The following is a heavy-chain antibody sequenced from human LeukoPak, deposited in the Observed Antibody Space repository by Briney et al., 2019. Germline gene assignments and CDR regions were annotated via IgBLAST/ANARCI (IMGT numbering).Heavy chain of an antibody. Sequence: GGSLRLSCAASGFTFSKYWLLWVRQAPGKGLESVSRINTDGTVTTYADSVKGRFTFSRDNADNTMFLQMNSVRDEDTAVYYCATKQWLAPPPDSWGQGTPVTVSS. V-gene: IGHV3-74*01. D-gene: IGHD6-19*01. CDR1: GFTFSKYW. CDR2: INTDGTVT. J-gene: IGHJ4*02. CDR3: ATKQWLAPPPDS.